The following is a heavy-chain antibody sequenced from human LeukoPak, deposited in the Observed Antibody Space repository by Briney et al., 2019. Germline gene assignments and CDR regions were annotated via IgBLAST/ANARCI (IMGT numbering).Heavy chain of an antibody. Sequence: GASVKVSCKASGYTFTSYGISWVRQAPGQGLEWMGWISTYNGNTNYAQKLQGRVTMTTDTSTGTAYMELRSLRSDDTAVYYCARDHILGYCSSTSCYAGIDYWGQGTLVTVSS. J-gene: IGHJ4*02. D-gene: IGHD2-2*01. CDR3: ARDHILGYCSSTSCYAGIDY. V-gene: IGHV1-18*01. CDR2: ISTYNGNT. CDR1: GYTFTSYG.